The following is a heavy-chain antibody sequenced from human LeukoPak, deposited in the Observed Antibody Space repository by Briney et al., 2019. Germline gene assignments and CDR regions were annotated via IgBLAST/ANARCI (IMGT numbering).Heavy chain of an antibody. V-gene: IGHV3-23*01. J-gene: IGHJ4*02. Sequence: GGSLRLSCAASGFTFSSYAATWVRQAPGKGLEWVSSISGAGDSIYYTDSVKGRFTISRDNSKNTLYLQMNSLRAEDTAVYYCAKDLEHQQQLLPLFDYWGQGTLVTVSS. CDR3: AKDLEHQQQLLPLFDY. CDR2: ISGAGDSI. D-gene: IGHD6-13*01. CDR1: GFTFSSYA.